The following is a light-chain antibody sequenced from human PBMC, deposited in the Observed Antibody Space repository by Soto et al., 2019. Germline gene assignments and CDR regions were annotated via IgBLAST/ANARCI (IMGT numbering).Light chain of an antibody. CDR2: GAS. V-gene: IGKV1-33*01. Sequence: DIQMTQSPSSLSASVGARVSITCQASQDIRTSLSWFQQKPGRAPKLLIYGASNLETGVPSRFRGSVSGTDFTFTISSLQPEDIATNYCQHYDNLPPFTFGPGTKVDIK. CDR1: QDIRTS. CDR3: QHYDNLPPFT. J-gene: IGKJ3*01.